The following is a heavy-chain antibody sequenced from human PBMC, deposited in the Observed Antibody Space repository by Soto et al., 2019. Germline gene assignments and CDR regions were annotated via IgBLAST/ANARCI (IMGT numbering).Heavy chain of an antibody. J-gene: IGHJ6*02. CDR2: IYYSGST. CDR1: GGSVRSGSYY. D-gene: IGHD2-8*01. V-gene: IGHV4-61*01. Sequence: QVQLQESGPGLVKPSETLSLTCTVSGGSVRSGSYYWSWIRQPPGKGLEWIGSIYYSGSTNYNPSLKSRVTISVDTSKNQFSLKMSSVTAADTAVYYCARGNGGYYYGMDVWGQGNTVTVSS. CDR3: ARGNGGYYYGMDV.